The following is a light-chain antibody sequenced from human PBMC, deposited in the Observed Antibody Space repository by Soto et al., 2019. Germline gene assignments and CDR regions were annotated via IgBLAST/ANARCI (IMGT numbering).Light chain of an antibody. J-gene: IGKJ5*01. CDR3: QQYGSSPPIT. Sequence: EIVLTQSPGTLSLSPGERATLSCRASQSVSSSYLAWYQQRPGQAPRLLIYGASSRATGIPDRFRGSGSGTDFPLTISRLEAEDFAVYYCQQYGSSPPITFGQGTRLEIK. CDR1: QSVSSSY. CDR2: GAS. V-gene: IGKV3-20*01.